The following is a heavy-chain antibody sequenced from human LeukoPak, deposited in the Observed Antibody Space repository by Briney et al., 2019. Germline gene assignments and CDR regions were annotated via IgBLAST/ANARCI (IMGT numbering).Heavy chain of an antibody. CDR3: ARFLGYCSGDNCYPDY. CDR2: IYPGDSDT. CDR1: GYSFTVYW. J-gene: IGHJ4*02. D-gene: IGHD2-15*01. Sequence: GESLKISCKGSGYSFTVYWIGWVRQMPGKGLEWMGIIYPGDSDTRYSPSFQGQVTISADKSISTAYLQWSSLKASDTAMYYCARFLGYCSGDNCYPDYWGQGTLVTVSS. V-gene: IGHV5-51*01.